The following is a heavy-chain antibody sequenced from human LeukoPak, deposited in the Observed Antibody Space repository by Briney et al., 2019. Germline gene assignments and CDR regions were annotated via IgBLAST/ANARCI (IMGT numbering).Heavy chain of an antibody. CDR2: ISSSSSYI. CDR3: ARAAENYGGRFDS. CDR1: GFTLSSHS. V-gene: IGHV3-21*01. Sequence: GGSLRLSCAASGFTLSSHSMNWVRQAPGKGLEWVSSISSSSSYIYYADSVKGRFTISRDNAKNSLYLQMNSLRAEDTAVYYCARAAENYGGRFDSWGQGTLVTVSS. J-gene: IGHJ4*02. D-gene: IGHD3-16*01.